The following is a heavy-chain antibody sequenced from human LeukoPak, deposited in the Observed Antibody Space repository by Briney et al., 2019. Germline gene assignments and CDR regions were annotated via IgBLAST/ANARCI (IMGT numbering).Heavy chain of an antibody. CDR3: ARENYGSSDYPTGRAFDI. Sequence: GGSLRLSCAASGFTFSNYNMNWVRQAPGKGLEWVSSITSSSSYIYYADSVKGRFTISRDNAKNSLYLQMNSLRAEDTAVYYCARENYGSSDYPTGRAFDIWGQGTMVTVSS. D-gene: IGHD3-22*01. V-gene: IGHV3-21*01. CDR1: GFTFSNYN. CDR2: ITSSSSYI. J-gene: IGHJ3*02.